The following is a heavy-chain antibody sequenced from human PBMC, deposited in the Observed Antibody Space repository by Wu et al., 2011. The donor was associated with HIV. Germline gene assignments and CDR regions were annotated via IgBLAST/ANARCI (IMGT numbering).Heavy chain of an antibody. D-gene: IGHD3-22*01. CDR1: GGTFKTYA. CDR3: TRLSYYGDSGYYYFDD. CDR2: IIPLLGTA. Sequence: QVQLVQSGAEVKKPGSSVKVSCQASGGTFKTYAISWVRQAPGQGLEWMGGIIPLLGTANYAQRFQGRVTMTTDESTNTAYMELSNLRWEDTAIFYCTRLSYYGDSGYYYFDDWGQGTLVTVSS. J-gene: IGHJ4*02. V-gene: IGHV1-69*05.